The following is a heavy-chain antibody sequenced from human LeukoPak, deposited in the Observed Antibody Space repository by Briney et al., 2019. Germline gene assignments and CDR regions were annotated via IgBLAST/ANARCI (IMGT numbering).Heavy chain of an antibody. CDR3: ARDKYYGSGSYSY. D-gene: IGHD3-10*01. V-gene: IGHV3-53*01. Sequence: GGSLRLPCAASGFTVSSNYMSWVRQAPGKGLEWVSVIYSGGSTYYADSVKGRFTISRDNSKNTLYLQMNSLRAEDTAVYYCARDKYYGSGSYSYWGQGTLVTVSS. CDR1: GFTVSSNY. J-gene: IGHJ4*02. CDR2: IYSGGST.